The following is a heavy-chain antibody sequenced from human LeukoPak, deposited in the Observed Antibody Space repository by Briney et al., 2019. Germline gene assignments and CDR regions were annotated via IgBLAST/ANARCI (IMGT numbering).Heavy chain of an antibody. CDR3: ARELDPYYGDYGFWGWFDP. J-gene: IGHJ5*02. Sequence: ASVKVSCKXSGGTFSSYAISWVRQAPGQGLEWMGRIILIFGTANYAQKFQGGVRITTDESTSTAYMELSSLRSEDTAVYYRARELDPYYGDYGFWGWFDPWGQGTLVTVSS. CDR1: GGTFSSYA. CDR2: IILIFGTA. V-gene: IGHV1-69*05. D-gene: IGHD4-17*01.